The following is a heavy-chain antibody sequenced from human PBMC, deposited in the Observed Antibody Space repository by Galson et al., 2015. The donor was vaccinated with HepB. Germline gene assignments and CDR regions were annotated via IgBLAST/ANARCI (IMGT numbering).Heavy chain of an antibody. CDR2: INPSGGGT. D-gene: IGHD2-21*02. J-gene: IGHJ3*01. CDR1: GYSFTTYY. CDR3: VRGVTAGSPLPDAFDV. Sequence: SVKVSCKASGYSFTTYYIHWVRQAPGQGLEWMGFINPSGGGTTYAQKFQDRVTMTRDTSTRTVYMELRSLRSEDTAVYFCVRGVTAGSPLPDAFDVWGQGTLATGSS. V-gene: IGHV1-46*01.